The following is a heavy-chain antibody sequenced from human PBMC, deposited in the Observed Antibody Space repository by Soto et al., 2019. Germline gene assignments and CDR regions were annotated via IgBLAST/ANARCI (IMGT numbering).Heavy chain of an antibody. Sequence: LGESLKISCTGFGYTFTTFWISWVRQMPGKGLEWLGRVDPRDSYVTYNPSFEGHVTTSADKSISTAYLQWGSLKASDTAMYFCARIYCTTTTCDSWFDPWGQGTLVTSPQ. CDR2: VDPRDSYV. J-gene: IGHJ5*02. D-gene: IGHD2-8*01. CDR3: ARIYCTTTTCDSWFDP. CDR1: GYTFTTFW. V-gene: IGHV5-10-1*01.